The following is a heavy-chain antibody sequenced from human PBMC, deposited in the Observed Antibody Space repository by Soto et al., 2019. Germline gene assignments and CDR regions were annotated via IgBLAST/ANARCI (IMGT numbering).Heavy chain of an antibody. D-gene: IGHD6-6*01. CDR1: RGTFSSYT. CDR3: ARAGIAAQSLSDYYYYYMDV. J-gene: IGHJ6*03. Sequence: ASVKVSCTASRGTFSSYTISSVRQAPGQGLEWMGRIIPILGIANYAQKFQGRVTITADKSTSTAYMELSSLRSEDTAVYYCARAGIAAQSLSDYYYYYMDVWGKGTTVTVSS. CDR2: IIPILGIA. V-gene: IGHV1-69*02.